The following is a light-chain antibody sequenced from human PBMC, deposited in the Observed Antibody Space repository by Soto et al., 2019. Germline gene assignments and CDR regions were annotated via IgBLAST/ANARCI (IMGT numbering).Light chain of an antibody. J-gene: IGKJ1*01. Sequence: DIQMTQSPSTLSASIGDRVTITCRASQNINNWIAWYQQKPGKAPKFLIYDASTLESGVPSRFSGSGFGIEFSLTISSLQADDFGSYYCQHLRTFGQGTKVEMK. CDR2: DAS. CDR1: QNINNW. V-gene: IGKV1-5*01. CDR3: QHLRT.